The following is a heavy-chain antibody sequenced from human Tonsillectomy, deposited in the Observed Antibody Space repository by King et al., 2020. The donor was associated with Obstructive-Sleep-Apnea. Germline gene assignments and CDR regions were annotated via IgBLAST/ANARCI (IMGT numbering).Heavy chain of an antibody. D-gene: IGHD1-1*01. V-gene: IGHV4-39*07. CDR1: GGSMSSRSDY. CDR2: MSSSGNI. Sequence: QLQLQESGPGLVKPSETLSLTCTVSGGSMSSRSDYWGWIRQPPGKGLEWIASMSSSGNIFYNPSLMSRVTISIDTAKKQFSLNLTSVTAADTAVYYCARDNSGHRVIDYWGQGTLVTFSS. CDR3: ARDNSGHRVIDY. J-gene: IGHJ4*02.